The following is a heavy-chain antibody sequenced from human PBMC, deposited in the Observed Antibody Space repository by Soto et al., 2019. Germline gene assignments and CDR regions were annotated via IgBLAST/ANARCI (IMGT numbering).Heavy chain of an antibody. CDR1: GYSFTSYW. Sequence: GASLKISCKGSGYSFTSYWIGWVRQMPGKGLEWMRIIYPGDSDTRYSPSFQGQVTISADKSISTAYLQWSSLKASDTAMYYCARMLSIAVAGRGSYYYGMDVWGQGTTVTVSS. D-gene: IGHD6-19*01. J-gene: IGHJ6*02. CDR3: ARMLSIAVAGRGSYYYGMDV. CDR2: IYPGDSDT. V-gene: IGHV5-51*01.